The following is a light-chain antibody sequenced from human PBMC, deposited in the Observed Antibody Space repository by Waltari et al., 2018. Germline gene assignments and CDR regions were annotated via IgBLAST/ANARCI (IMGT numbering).Light chain of an antibody. Sequence: QSALTQPAPVSGSPGQSITIPCTGTSSDVGTYNYVPWYQQHPGRAPQLMIYDVSNRPSGVSNRFSGSKSGNTASLTISGLQAEDEADYYCSSYTISNTRLFGGGTKLTVL. J-gene: IGLJ2*01. CDR2: DVS. CDR1: SSDVGTYNY. CDR3: SSYTISNTRL. V-gene: IGLV2-14*03.